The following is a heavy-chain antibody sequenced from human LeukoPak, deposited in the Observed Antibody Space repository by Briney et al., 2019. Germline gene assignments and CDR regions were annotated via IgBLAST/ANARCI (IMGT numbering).Heavy chain of an antibody. Sequence: PSETLSLTCTVSGGFISSSYWSWIRQPPGKGLQSIGNLYSSGSINYNPSLKSRVTISVDTSKNQFSLKLSSVTAADTAVYYCARGPTTPPYYYYGMDVWGQGTTVTVSS. CDR2: LYSSGSI. D-gene: IGHD4-17*01. CDR3: ARGPTTPPYYYYGMDV. CDR1: GGFISSSY. J-gene: IGHJ6*02. V-gene: IGHV4-59*01.